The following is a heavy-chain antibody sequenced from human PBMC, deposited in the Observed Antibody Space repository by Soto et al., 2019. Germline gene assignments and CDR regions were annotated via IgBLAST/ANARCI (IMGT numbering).Heavy chain of an antibody. CDR3: ARRDTSGFLRYFDN. D-gene: IGHD3-3*01. J-gene: IGHJ4*02. CDR2: IVPNVGTV. V-gene: IGHV1-69*06. Sequence: GASVKVSCKASGGTLSSFINYPINWVRQAPGQGLEWMGGIVPNVGTVNYAQKFQGRVTITADKSTGTAYMEVSSPRSEDTALYYCARRDTSGFLRYFDNWGQGTLVTVSS. CDR1: GGTLSSFINYP.